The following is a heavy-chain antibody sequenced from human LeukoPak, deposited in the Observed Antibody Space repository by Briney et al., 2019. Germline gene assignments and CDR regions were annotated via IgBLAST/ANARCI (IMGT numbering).Heavy chain of an antibody. D-gene: IGHD6-19*01. CDR1: GDSASSNSAA. J-gene: IGHJ6*04. CDR3: ARGSRAVAGTYYYYGMDV. Sequence: SQTLSLTCAISGDSASSNSAAWNWIRQSPSRGLEWLGRTYYRSKWYNDYAVSVKSRITINPDTSKNQFSLQLNSVTPEDTAVYYCARGSRAVAGTYYYYGMDVWAKGPRSPSPQ. CDR2: TYYRSKWYN. V-gene: IGHV6-1*01.